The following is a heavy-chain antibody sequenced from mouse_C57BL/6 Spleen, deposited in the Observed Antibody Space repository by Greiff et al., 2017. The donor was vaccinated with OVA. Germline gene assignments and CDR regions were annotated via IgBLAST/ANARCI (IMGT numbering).Heavy chain of an antibody. CDR3: ARDRITTVVATQGLFYYAMDY. CDR2: IDPSDSET. CDR1: GYTFTSYW. V-gene: IGHV1-52*01. J-gene: IGHJ4*01. D-gene: IGHD1-1*01. Sequence: QVQLQQPGAELVRPGSSVKLSCKASGYTFTSYWMHWVKQRPIQGLEWIGNIDPSDSETHYNQKFKDKATLTVDKSSSTAYMQLSSLTSEDSAVYYCARDRITTVVATQGLFYYAMDYWGQGTSVTVSS.